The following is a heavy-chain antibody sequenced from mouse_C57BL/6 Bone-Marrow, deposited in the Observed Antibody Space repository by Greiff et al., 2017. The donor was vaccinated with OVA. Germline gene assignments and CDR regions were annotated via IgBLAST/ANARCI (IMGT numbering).Heavy chain of an antibody. Sequence: QVQLQQSGAELVRPGTSVKMSCKASGYTFTNYWIGWAKQRPGHGLEWIGDIYPGGGYTNYNEKFKGKATLTADKSSSTAYMQVSSLTSEDSAIYYCASSFNYYGSSYWYFDVWGTGTTVTVSS. V-gene: IGHV1-63*01. CDR2: IYPGGGYT. J-gene: IGHJ1*03. CDR3: ASSFNYYGSSYWYFDV. CDR1: GYTFTNYW. D-gene: IGHD1-1*01.